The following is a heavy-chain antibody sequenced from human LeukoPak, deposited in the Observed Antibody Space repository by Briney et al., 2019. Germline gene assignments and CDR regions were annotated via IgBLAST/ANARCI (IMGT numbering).Heavy chain of an antibody. CDR3: ARYQLLLDAFDI. V-gene: IGHV1-3*01. D-gene: IGHD2-2*01. Sequence: ASVKVSCKASGYTFTSYAMHWVRQAPGQRLEWMGWINAGNGNTKYSQKFQGRVTITRDTSASTAYMELSSLRSEDTAVYYCARYQLLLDAFDIWGQGTMVTVSS. CDR2: INAGNGNT. CDR1: GYTFTSYA. J-gene: IGHJ3*02.